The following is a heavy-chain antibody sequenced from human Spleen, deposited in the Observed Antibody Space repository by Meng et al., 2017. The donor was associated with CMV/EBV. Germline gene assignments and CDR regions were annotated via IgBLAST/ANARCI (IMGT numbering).Heavy chain of an antibody. Sequence: ASVKVSCKASGYTFTGNYMHWVRQAPGQGLEWIGWINPNSGATKFAQKFQGRVTLTRDTSISTAYMEVSSLRSDDTAVYYCARDQRYYGSGSFPPSNFWGQGTLVTVSS. D-gene: IGHD3-10*01. CDR1: GYTFTGNY. J-gene: IGHJ4*02. CDR2: INPNSGAT. CDR3: ARDQRYYGSGSFPPSNF. V-gene: IGHV1-2*02.